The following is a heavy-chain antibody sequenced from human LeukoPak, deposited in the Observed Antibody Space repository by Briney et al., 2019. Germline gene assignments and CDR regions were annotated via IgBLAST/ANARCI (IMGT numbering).Heavy chain of an antibody. CDR3: ARGSRLLSKYYFDY. J-gene: IGHJ4*02. CDR2: MNPNSGNT. CDR1: GYTFTSYD. D-gene: IGHD1-1*01. V-gene: IGHV1-8*01. Sequence: GASVKVSCKASGYTFTSYDINWVRQATGQGLEWMGWMNPNSGNTGYAQKFQGRVTMTRDTSISTAYMELSSLRSEDTAVYYCARGSRLLSKYYFDYWGQGTLVTVSS.